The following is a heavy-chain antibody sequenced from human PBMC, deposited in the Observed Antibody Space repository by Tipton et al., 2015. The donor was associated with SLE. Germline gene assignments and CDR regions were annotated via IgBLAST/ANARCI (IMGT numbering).Heavy chain of an antibody. V-gene: IGHV1-58*02. CDR1: GFTFSSSA. D-gene: IGHD2-15*01. CDR2: IVVGSGDT. CDR3: AAPHCIGGGCSSKWFAP. J-gene: IGHJ5*02. Sequence: QLVQSGPEVKKPGTSVKVSCKTSGFTFSSSAMQWVRQARGQPLEWIGWIVVGSGDTSYSQKFQERVTITRDTSTSTVYMELSSLRFEDTAVYYCAAPHCIGGGCSSKWFAPWGHRPLVTVSS.